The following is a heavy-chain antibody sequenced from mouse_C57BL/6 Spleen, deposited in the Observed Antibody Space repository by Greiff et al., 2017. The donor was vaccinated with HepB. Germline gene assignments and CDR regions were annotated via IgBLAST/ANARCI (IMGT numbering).Heavy chain of an antibody. Sequence: EVQGVESGGGLVQPGGSMKLSCVASGFTFSNYWMNWVRQSPEKGLEWVAQIRLKSDNYATHYAESVKGRFTISRDDSKSSVYLQMNNLRAEDTGIYYCTAGVYYYGTFAYWGQGTLVTVSA. CDR1: GFTFSNYW. CDR3: TAGVYYYGTFAY. J-gene: IGHJ3*01. D-gene: IGHD1-1*01. CDR2: IRLKSDNYAT. V-gene: IGHV6-3*01.